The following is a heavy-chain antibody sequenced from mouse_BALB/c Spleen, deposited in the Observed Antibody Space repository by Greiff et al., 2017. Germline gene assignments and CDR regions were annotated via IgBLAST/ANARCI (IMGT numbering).Heavy chain of an antibody. V-gene: IGHV5-4*02. CDR2: ISDGGSYT. J-gene: IGHJ2*01. CDR1: GFTFSDYY. Sequence: EVKVVESGGGLVKPGGSLKLSCAASGFTFSDYYMYWVRQTPEKRLEWVATISDGGSYTYYPDSVKGRFTISRDNAKNNLYLQMSSLKSEDTAMYYCARGSPFDYWGQGTTLTVSS. D-gene: IGHD1-1*01. CDR3: ARGSPFDY.